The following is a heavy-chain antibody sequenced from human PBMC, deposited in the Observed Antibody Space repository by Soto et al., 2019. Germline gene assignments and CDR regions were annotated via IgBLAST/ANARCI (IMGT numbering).Heavy chain of an antibody. V-gene: IGHV3-7*01. CDR3: ARSGLVPAAIIVYYYYGMDV. CDR1: GFTFSSYW. J-gene: IGHJ6*02. Sequence: PGGSLRLSCAASGFTFSSYWMSWVRQAPGKGLEWVANIKQDGSEKYYVDSVKGRFTISRDNAKNSLYLQMNSLRAEDTAVYYCARSGLVPAAIIVYYYYGMDVWGQGTTVTVSS. CDR2: IKQDGSEK. D-gene: IGHD2-2*02.